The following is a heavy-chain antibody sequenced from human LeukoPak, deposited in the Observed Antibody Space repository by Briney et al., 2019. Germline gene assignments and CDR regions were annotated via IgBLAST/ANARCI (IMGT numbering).Heavy chain of an antibody. CDR1: GGSISSGGYY. CDR3: ARDRLYYYYGMDV. J-gene: IGHJ6*02. V-gene: IGHV4-31*03. Sequence: SETLSLTCTVSGGSISSGGYYWSWIRQHPGKGLEWIGYIYYSGSTYYNPSLKSRVTISVDTSKNQFSLQLNSVTPEDTAVYYCARDRLYYYYGMDVWGQGTTVTVSS. CDR2: IYYSGST.